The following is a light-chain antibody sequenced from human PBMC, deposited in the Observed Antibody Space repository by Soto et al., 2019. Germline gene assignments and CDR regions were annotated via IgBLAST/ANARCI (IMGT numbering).Light chain of an antibody. Sequence: QSALTQPASVSGSPGQSITISCSGTSSDVGGFNYVSWYQQHPGKAPQLIIFDVSNRPSGVSNRFSGSKSGSAASLTISGLQADDEADYYCSSYTTGRNRVIFGGGTKLTVL. CDR1: SSDVGGFNY. V-gene: IGLV2-14*01. J-gene: IGLJ2*01. CDR2: DVS. CDR3: SSYTTGRNRVI.